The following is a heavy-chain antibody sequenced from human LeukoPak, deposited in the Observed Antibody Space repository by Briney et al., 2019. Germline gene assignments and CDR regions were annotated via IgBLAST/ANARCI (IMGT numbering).Heavy chain of an antibody. V-gene: IGHV1-18*01. J-gene: IGHJ3*02. Sequence: ASVKVSCKASGYTFTSYGISWVRQAPGQGLEWMGWISAYNGNTNYAQKLKGRVTMTTDTSTSTAYMELRSLRSDDTAVYYCARVAWELHAFDIWGQGTMVTVSS. CDR3: ARVAWELHAFDI. CDR2: ISAYNGNT. CDR1: GYTFTSYG. D-gene: IGHD1-26*01.